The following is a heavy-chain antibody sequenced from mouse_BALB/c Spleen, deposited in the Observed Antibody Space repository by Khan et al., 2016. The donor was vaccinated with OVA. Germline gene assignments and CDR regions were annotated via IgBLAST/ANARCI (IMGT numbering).Heavy chain of an antibody. D-gene: IGHD2-4*01. V-gene: IGHV3-2*02. J-gene: IGHJ3*01. Sequence: EVQLQESGPGLVKPSQSLSLTCTVTGYSITSEYTWNWIRQFPGNKLEWMVFISYSGNPRYNPSLKSRISITRDTSKNQFFLQLNSVISEDTATYYCARKDYYDYDPFPYWGQGTLVTVSA. CDR2: ISYSGNP. CDR1: GYSITSEYT. CDR3: ARKDYYDYDPFPY.